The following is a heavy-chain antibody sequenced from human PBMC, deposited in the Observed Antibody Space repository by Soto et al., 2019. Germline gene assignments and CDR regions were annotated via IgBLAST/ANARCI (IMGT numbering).Heavy chain of an antibody. J-gene: IGHJ6*02. V-gene: IGHV4-39*01. D-gene: IGHD2-15*01. CDR1: GDSISNSRFY. CDR2: IFYSGST. CDR3: ARHLTYCSAGSCYSDFPYYGMDV. Sequence: SETLSLTCSVSGDSISNSRFYWGWIRQPPGKGLEWIGSIFYSGSTYYNPSLKSRVTISVDTSKNQFSLKLSSVTAADTAVYYCARHLTYCSAGSCYSDFPYYGMDVWGQGTTVTVSS.